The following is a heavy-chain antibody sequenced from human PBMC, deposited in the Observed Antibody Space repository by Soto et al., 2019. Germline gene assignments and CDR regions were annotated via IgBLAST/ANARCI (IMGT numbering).Heavy chain of an antibody. CDR1: GYRFTSYW. CDR2: IYPTDSDT. V-gene: IGHV5-51*01. Sequence: GESLKISCKASGYRFTSYWIXWVRQMPGKGLEWMGIIYPTDSDTRYSPSFQGQVTISVDKSFNTAYLQWSSLKASDTAMYYCARHVDYYYGMDVWGQGTTVTVSS. CDR3: ARHVDYYYGMDV. J-gene: IGHJ6*02.